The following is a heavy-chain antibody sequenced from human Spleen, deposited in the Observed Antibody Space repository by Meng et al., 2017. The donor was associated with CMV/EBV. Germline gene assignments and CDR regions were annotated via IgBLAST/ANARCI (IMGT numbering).Heavy chain of an antibody. D-gene: IGHD5-12*01. CDR1: GGSVSSGAYY. V-gene: IGHV4-61*08. Sequence: SETLSLTCTVSGGSVSSGAYYWSWIRQPPEKGLEWIGYVYYTGNTHYNPSLKSRVTISVDTSKNQFSLRLSSVTAADTAVYYCARVRDYSGYGDYYFDYWGQGTLVTVSS. CDR2: VYYTGNT. J-gene: IGHJ4*02. CDR3: ARVRDYSGYGDYYFDY.